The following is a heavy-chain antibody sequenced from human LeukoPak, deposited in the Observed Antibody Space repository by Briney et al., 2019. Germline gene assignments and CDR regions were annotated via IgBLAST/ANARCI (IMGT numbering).Heavy chain of an antibody. Sequence: PGGSLRLSCAASGFTFRKAWMSWVRQPPGKGLEWIGEINHSGSTNYNPSLKSRVTISVDTSKNQFSLKLSSVTAADTAVYYCARDFHCSSTSCYSIYYYYYMDVWGKGTTVTVSS. V-gene: IGHV4-34*01. CDR1: GFTFRKAW. J-gene: IGHJ6*03. CDR3: ARDFHCSSTSCYSIYYYYYMDV. CDR2: INHSGST. D-gene: IGHD2-2*01.